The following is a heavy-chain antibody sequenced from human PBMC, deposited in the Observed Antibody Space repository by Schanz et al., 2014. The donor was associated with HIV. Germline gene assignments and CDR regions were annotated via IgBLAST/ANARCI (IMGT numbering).Heavy chain of an antibody. CDR3: TTSLEMATITAFDI. CDR2: IKSKIDGGST. J-gene: IGHJ3*02. V-gene: IGHV3-15*01. Sequence: EVQLLESGGDLVKPGGCLRLSCAASGFTFSYAWMNWVRQTPGKGLEWVARIKSKIDGGSTDYATPVKGRFTISRDDSKNTLYVQMSSLKTEDTAVYYCTTSLEMATITAFDIWGQGTMVTVSS. D-gene: IGHD5-12*01. CDR1: GFTFSYAW.